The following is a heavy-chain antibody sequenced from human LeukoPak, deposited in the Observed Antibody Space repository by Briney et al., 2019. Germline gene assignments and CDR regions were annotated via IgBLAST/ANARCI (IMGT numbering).Heavy chain of an antibody. CDR1: GFTFSSYW. CDR2: IKQDGSEK. CDR3: ARADYTVTYIPYYYYYMDV. D-gene: IGHD4-11*01. V-gene: IGHV3-7*01. J-gene: IGHJ6*03. Sequence: GGSLRLSCAASGFTFSSYWMSWVRQAPGKGLEWVANIKQDGSEKYYVDSVKGRFTISRDNAKNSLYLQMNSLRAEDTAVYYCARADYTVTYIPYYYYYMDVWGKGTTVTVSS.